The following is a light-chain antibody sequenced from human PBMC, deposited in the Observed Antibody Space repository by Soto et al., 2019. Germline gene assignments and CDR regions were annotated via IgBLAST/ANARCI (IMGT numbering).Light chain of an antibody. J-gene: IGKJ2*01. CDR2: DAS. Sequence: EIVLTQSPATLSLSPGERATLSCRASQSVSSYLAWYQQKPGQAPRLLIYDASNRATGIPARFSVSGSGTDFTLTISSLEPEDCAVYYCQQRNNWPRTFGQGTKLEIK. CDR3: QQRNNWPRT. V-gene: IGKV3-11*01. CDR1: QSVSSY.